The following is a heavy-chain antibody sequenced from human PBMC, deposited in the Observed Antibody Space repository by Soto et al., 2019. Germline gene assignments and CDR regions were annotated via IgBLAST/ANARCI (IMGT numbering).Heavy chain of an antibody. Sequence: GGSLRLSCAVSGFTFDDNAMHWVRQAPEKGLEWVSGINWKSDIGYADSVKGRFTISRGNAENSLYLQMNSLRAEDTALYYCAISQDRGGRTTFIYWGQGTQVTVSS. CDR3: AISQDRGGRTTFIY. J-gene: IGHJ4*02. D-gene: IGHD3-16*01. V-gene: IGHV3-9*01. CDR1: GFTFDDNA. CDR2: INWKSDI.